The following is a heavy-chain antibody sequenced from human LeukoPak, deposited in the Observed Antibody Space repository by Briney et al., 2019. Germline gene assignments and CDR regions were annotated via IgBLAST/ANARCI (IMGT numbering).Heavy chain of an antibody. CDR2: ISSSGSTI. D-gene: IGHD3-22*01. V-gene: IGHV3-11*01. CDR1: GFTFSDYY. J-gene: IGHJ4*02. CDR3: ASRSGYYYAYFDY. Sequence: GGSLRLSCAASGFTFSDYYMSWIRQAPGKGLEWVSYISSSGSTIYYADSVKGRFTISRDNAKNSLYLQMNSLRAGDTAVYYCASRSGYYYAYFDYWGQGTLVTVSS.